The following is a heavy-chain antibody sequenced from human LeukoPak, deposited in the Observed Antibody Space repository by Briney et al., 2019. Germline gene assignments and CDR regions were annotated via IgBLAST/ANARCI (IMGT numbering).Heavy chain of an antibody. CDR3: ARQHYGMDV. V-gene: IGHV5-10-1*01. CDR2: IDPSDSYT. J-gene: IGHJ6*02. Sequence: GESLKISCKVSGYSFPSYWITWVRQMPGKGLEWMGRIDPSDSYTNYSPSFQGHVTISADKSISTAYLQWSSLKASDTAMYYCARQHYGMDVWGQGTTVTVSS. CDR1: GYSFPSYW.